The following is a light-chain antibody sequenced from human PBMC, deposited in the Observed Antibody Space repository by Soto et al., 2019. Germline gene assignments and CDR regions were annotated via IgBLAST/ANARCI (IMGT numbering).Light chain of an antibody. J-gene: IGKJ2*01. CDR1: QSVSNN. CDR2: RAS. Sequence: EIVMTQSPAALSVSPGEGATLSCRASQSVSNNLAWYQHKPGQAPRLLIYRASTRATGVPARFTGSGSGTEFTLTISSLQSEDFAVYYCQQYNNWPPYTFGQGTKLEIK. V-gene: IGKV3-15*01. CDR3: QQYNNWPPYT.